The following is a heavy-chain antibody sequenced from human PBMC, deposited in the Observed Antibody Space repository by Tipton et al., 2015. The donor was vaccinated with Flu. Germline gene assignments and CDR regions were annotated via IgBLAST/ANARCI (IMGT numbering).Heavy chain of an antibody. J-gene: IGHJ5*02. CDR3: ARGSGSGPKDWFDP. Sequence: GLVKPSQTLSLTCVISGDSVSSNVATWNWIRQSPSRGLEWLGKTYQRSMRHHIYAVSLRGRITITPDTSKNQFSLQLNSVTPEDTAVYYCARGSGSGPKDWFDPWGQGTQVTVSA. V-gene: IGHV6-1*01. D-gene: IGHD3-10*01. CDR2: TYQRSMRHH. CDR1: GDSVSSNVAT.